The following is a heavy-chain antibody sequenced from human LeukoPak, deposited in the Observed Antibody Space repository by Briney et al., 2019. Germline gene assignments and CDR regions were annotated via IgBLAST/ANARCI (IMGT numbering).Heavy chain of an antibody. CDR2: ISYDGSNK. J-gene: IGHJ5*02. CDR3: AKDLEGSPPLPFDP. CDR1: GFTFSSYG. D-gene: IGHD2-15*01. Sequence: GGSLRLSCAASGFTFSSYGMRWARQAPGKGLEWVAVISYDGSNKYYAGSVKGRFTISRDNSMNTLYLQMNSLRAEDTAVYYCAKDLEGSPPLPFDPWGQGTLVTVSS. V-gene: IGHV3-30*18.